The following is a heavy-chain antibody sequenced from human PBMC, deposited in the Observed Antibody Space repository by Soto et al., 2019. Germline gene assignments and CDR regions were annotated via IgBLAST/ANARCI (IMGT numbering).Heavy chain of an antibody. V-gene: IGHV3-23*01. D-gene: IGHD3-3*01. CDR3: AKGSVTMTRALDP. Sequence: GGSLRLSCAASGFTFSTYTMAWVRQAPGKGPQWVSVISGNGGITYYADSVKGRFTISRDNSKNTLYLQMDSLTAEDTAVYHCAKGSVTMTRALDPWGQGTLVTVSS. J-gene: IGHJ5*02. CDR2: ISGNGGIT. CDR1: GFTFSTYT.